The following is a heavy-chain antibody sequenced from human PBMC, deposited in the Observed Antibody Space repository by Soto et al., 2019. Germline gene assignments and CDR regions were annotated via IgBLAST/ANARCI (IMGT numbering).Heavy chain of an antibody. CDR3: VRDQKTPLQGSD. V-gene: IGHV3-33*01. J-gene: IGHJ4*02. Sequence: QVQLVESGGGVVQPGRSLRLSCAASGFTCSNYGIHWVRQAPGKGLEWVALIWYDGSKKYYVDSVKGRFTISRDNSENTVYLQLNSLRVEDAAVYYCVRDQKTPLQGSDWGKGTLVTVSS. CDR2: IWYDGSKK. CDR1: GFTCSNYG.